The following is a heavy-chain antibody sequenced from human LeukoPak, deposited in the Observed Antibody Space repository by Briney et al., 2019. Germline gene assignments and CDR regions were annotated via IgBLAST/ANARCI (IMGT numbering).Heavy chain of an antibody. CDR3: AKRSSGWYDRGYYFDY. Sequence: QTGGSLRLSCAASGFTFSGYAMSWVRQAPGKGLEWVSAISGSGGSTYYADSVKGRFTISRDNSKNTLYLQMNSLRAEDTAVYYCAKRSSGWYDRGYYFDYWGQGTLVTVSS. CDR1: GFTFSGYA. CDR2: ISGSGGST. J-gene: IGHJ4*02. V-gene: IGHV3-23*01. D-gene: IGHD6-19*01.